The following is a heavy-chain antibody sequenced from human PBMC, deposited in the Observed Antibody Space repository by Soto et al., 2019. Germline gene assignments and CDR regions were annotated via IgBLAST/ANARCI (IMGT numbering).Heavy chain of an antibody. CDR3: ARESITMVRGVTNWFDP. CDR2: ISAYNGNT. D-gene: IGHD3-10*01. Sequence: GASVKVSCKASGYTFTSYGISWVRQAPGQGLEWMGWISAYNGNTNYAQKLQGRVTMTTDTSTSTAYMELRSLRSDDTAVYYCARESITMVRGVTNWFDPWGQGTLVTVSS. V-gene: IGHV1-18*01. J-gene: IGHJ5*02. CDR1: GYTFTSYG.